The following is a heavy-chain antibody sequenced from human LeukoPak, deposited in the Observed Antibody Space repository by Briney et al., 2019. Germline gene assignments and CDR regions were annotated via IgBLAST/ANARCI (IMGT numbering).Heavy chain of an antibody. CDR2: INLSGGST. J-gene: IGHJ6*02. CDR1: GYTFINYY. V-gene: IGHV1-46*01. D-gene: IGHD2-15*01. Sequence: ASVKVSCKASGYTFINYYMHWVRQAPGQGLEWMGIINLSGGSTSYAQKFQGRVTMTSDTSTGTVYMELSSLGSEDTAVYYCARPHYSDYYYYGMDVWGQGTTVTVSS. CDR3: ARPHYSDYYYYGMDV.